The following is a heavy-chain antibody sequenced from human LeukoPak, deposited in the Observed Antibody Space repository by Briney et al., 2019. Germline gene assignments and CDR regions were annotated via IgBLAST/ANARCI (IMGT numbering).Heavy chain of an antibody. CDR2: MNPNSGNT. CDR3: ARAPQLRYFDWLVSYYFDY. V-gene: IGHV1-8*01. D-gene: IGHD3-9*01. CDR1: GYTFTSYD. Sequence: ASVKVSCKASGYTFTSYDINWVRQATGQGLEWMGWMNPNSGNTGYAQKFQGRVTMTRNTSISTAYMELSSLRSEDTAVYYCARAPQLRYFDWLVSYYFDYWGRGTLVTVSS. J-gene: IGHJ4*02.